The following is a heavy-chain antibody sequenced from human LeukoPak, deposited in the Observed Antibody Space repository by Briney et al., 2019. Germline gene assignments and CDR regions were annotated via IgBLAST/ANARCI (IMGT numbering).Heavy chain of an antibody. CDR2: ISYDGSNK. CDR1: GFTFSSYG. Sequence: GGSLGLSCAASGFTFSSYGMHWVRQAPGKGLEWVAVISYDGSNKYYADSVKGRFTISRDNSKNTLYLQMNSLRGEDTAVYYCAKDQVMRYFELSMDVWGKGTTVTVSS. J-gene: IGHJ6*04. D-gene: IGHD3-9*01. CDR3: AKDQVMRYFELSMDV. V-gene: IGHV3-30*18.